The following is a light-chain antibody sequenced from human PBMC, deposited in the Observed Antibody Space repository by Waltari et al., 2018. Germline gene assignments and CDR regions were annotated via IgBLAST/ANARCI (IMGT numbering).Light chain of an antibody. V-gene: IGLV3-10*01. CDR3: YSSDSTGLRV. J-gene: IGLJ1*01. CDR2: EDT. Sequence: SYELTQTPSVSVSPGQTARIPCSGHDLPRKYAYWFQQKSGQAPRLVRYEDTKRPSGIPDRFSGSSSGTVATLTIAGAQVDDEADYYCYSSDSTGLRVFGGGTSVVVL. CDR1: DLPRKY.